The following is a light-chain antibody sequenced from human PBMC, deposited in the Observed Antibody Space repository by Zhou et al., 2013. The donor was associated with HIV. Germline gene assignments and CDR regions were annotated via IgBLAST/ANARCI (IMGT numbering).Light chain of an antibody. CDR2: LAS. Sequence: DVVMTQSPLSLSVSPGEPASISCRSSESLLYNGHNHLDWYLQKPGQSPQLLIYLASNRATGVPDRFSGSVSGTDFTLTISRVEAEDVGVYFCMQALQTQITFGQGHDWRLN. CDR1: ESLLYNGHNH. V-gene: IGKV2-28*01. J-gene: IGKJ5*01. CDR3: MQALQTQIT.